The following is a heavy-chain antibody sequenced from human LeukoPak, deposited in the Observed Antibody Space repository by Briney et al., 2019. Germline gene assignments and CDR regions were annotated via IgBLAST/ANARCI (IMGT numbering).Heavy chain of an antibody. D-gene: IGHD5-12*01. CDR1: GFTFSNYN. Sequence: PGGSLRLSCAASGFTFSNYNMNWVRQAPGKGLEWVSSISSSSGYIYYADSVKGRFTISRDNAKNSLYLQMNSLRGEDTAVYYCARVGDSGYDYFDYWGQGTLVTVSS. CDR2: ISSSSGYI. CDR3: ARVGDSGYDYFDY. J-gene: IGHJ4*02. V-gene: IGHV3-21*01.